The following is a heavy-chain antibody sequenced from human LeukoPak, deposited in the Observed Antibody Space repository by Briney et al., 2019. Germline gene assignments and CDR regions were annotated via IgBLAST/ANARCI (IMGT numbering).Heavy chain of an antibody. CDR1: GFIFSSYA. D-gene: IGHD6-19*01. J-gene: IGHJ4*02. Sequence: GGSLRLSCAASGFIFSSYAMHWVRQAPGKGLEWVAVISYDGSNKYYADSVKGRFTISRDNSKNTLYLQMNSLRVEDTAVYYCASDATGYSSGWYWGDIDYWGQGTLVTVSS. V-gene: IGHV3-30-3*01. CDR3: ASDATGYSSGWYWGDIDY. CDR2: ISYDGSNK.